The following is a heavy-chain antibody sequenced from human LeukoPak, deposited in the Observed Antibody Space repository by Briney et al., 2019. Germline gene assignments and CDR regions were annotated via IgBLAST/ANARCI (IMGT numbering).Heavy chain of an antibody. CDR3: ARVGYYYDSSGYYYSGYAFDI. J-gene: IGHJ3*02. V-gene: IGHV3-9*01. CDR2: ISWNSGSI. D-gene: IGHD3-22*01. Sequence: PGGSLRLSCAASGFTFDDYAMHWVRQAPGEGLEWVSGISWNSGSIGYADSVKGRFTISRDNAKNTLYLQMNSLRAEDTAVYYCARVGYYYDSSGYYYSGYAFDIWGQGTMVTVSS. CDR1: GFTFDDYA.